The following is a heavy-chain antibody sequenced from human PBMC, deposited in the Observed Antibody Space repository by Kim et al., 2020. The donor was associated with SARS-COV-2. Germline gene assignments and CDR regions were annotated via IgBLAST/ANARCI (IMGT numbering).Heavy chain of an antibody. CDR2: INSDGSST. CDR3: AREIWLADYYYYGIDV. CDR1: GFTFSSYW. J-gene: IGHJ6*02. D-gene: IGHD2-15*01. Sequence: GGSLRLSCAASGFTFSSYWMHWVRQAPGKGLVWVSRINSDGSSTSYADSVKGRFTISRDNAKNTLYLQMNSLRAEDTAVYYCAREIWLADYYYYGIDVWGQGTTVTVSS. V-gene: IGHV3-74*01.